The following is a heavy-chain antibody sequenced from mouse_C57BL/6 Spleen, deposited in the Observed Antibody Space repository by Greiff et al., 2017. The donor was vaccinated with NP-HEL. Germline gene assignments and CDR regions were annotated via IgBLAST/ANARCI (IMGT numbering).Heavy chain of an antibody. J-gene: IGHJ4*01. CDR2: INPNNGGT. D-gene: IGHD2-3*01. Sequence: EVQLQESGPELVKPGASVKMSCKASGYTFTDYNMHWVKQSHGKSLEWIGYINPNNGGTSYNQKFKGKATLTVNKSSSTAYMELRSLTSEDSAVYYCARNDGYYVGAMDDWGKGTSVTVSS. CDR1: GYTFTDYN. CDR3: ARNDGYYVGAMDD. V-gene: IGHV1-22*01.